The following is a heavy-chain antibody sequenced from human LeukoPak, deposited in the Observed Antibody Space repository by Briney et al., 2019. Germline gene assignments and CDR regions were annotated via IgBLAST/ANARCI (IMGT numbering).Heavy chain of an antibody. Sequence: SVKVSCKSSGGTFSSYAISWVRQAPGQGLEWMGGIIPIFGTANYAQKFQGRVTITADESTSTAYMELSSLRSEDTAVYYCASGGIYSGSYYHYYYYGMDVWGQGTTVTVSS. D-gene: IGHD1-26*01. CDR2: IIPIFGTA. CDR1: GGTFSSYA. CDR3: ASGGIYSGSYYHYYYYGMDV. J-gene: IGHJ6*02. V-gene: IGHV1-69*13.